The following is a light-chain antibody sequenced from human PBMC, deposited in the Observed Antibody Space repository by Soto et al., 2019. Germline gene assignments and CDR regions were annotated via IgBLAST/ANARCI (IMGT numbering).Light chain of an antibody. CDR3: HQFGYSPRT. V-gene: IGKV3-20*01. Sequence: EILMTQSPATLAVSPGERATLSCRASQSVSSSHLAWYQHKPGQAPSLLMYAASSRATGSPERFSGGGSGTDFTLTISRLEPEDFAVYYCHQFGYSPRTFGQGTKVDIK. J-gene: IGKJ1*01. CDR1: QSVSSSH. CDR2: AAS.